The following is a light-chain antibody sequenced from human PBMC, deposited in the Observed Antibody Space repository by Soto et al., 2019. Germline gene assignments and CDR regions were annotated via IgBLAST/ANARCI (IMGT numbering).Light chain of an antibody. CDR1: LNIGDS. J-gene: IGKJ1*01. CDR2: GAS. CDR3: LQTYNLPRT. V-gene: IGKV1-39*01. Sequence: DIQMTQSPSSLSASVRDRVTSTCRASLNIGDSLSWFQQKAGKPPTQLIYGASALQSGVPVRFSGSASGTDFTLTITNMHREDFATDYCLQTYNLPRTFGQGTKVEFK.